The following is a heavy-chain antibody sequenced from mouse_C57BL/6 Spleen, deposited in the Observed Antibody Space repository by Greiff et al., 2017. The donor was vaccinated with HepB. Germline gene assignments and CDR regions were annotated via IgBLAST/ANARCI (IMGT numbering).Heavy chain of an antibody. J-gene: IGHJ3*01. CDR1: GYAFSSSW. Sequence: QVHVKQSGPELVKPGASVKISCKASGYAFSSSWMNWVKQRPGKGLEWIGRIYPGDGDTNYNGKFKGKATLTADKSSSTAYMQLSSLTSEDSAVYFCARGAVVAPNAYWGQGTLVTVSA. CDR2: IYPGDGDT. V-gene: IGHV1-82*01. D-gene: IGHD1-1*01. CDR3: ARGAVVAPNAY.